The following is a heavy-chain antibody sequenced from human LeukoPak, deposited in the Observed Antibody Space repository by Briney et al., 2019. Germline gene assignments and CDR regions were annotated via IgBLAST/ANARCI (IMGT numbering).Heavy chain of an antibody. J-gene: IGHJ4*02. CDR3: AKAKDVSITAAGTADY. V-gene: IGHV3-23*01. Sequence: GGSLRLSCAASGFTFSSYAMTWVRQAPGKGLEWVSGISGSGGSTYYADSVKGRFTISRDNSKNTLYLQMNSLRAEDTAVYFCAKAKDVSITAAGTADYWGQGTLVTVSS. D-gene: IGHD6-13*01. CDR1: GFTFSSYA. CDR2: ISGSGGST.